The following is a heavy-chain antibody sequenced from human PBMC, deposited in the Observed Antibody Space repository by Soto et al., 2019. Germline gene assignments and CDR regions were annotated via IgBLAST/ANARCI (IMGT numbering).Heavy chain of an antibody. CDR2: VNPSSGNT. CDR1: GYTFTTYD. D-gene: IGHD1-20*01. V-gene: IGHV1-8*02. Sequence: QVQLVQSGAEVKRPGASVKVSCEASGYTFTTYDINWVRQASGQGLEWMGCVNPSSGNTVYAQKFHGRVTMTRDTSSSTAYMELSSLKSDDTAISDWARASMYIWNEHWGQGTLVTVSS. J-gene: IGHJ4*02. CDR3: ARASMYIWNEH.